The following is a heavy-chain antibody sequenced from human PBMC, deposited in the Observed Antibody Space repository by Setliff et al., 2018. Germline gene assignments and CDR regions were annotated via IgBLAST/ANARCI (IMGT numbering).Heavy chain of an antibody. CDR3: ARVDFTMIQGAIGH. D-gene: IGHD3-10*01. J-gene: IGHJ1*01. CDR2: LSGDGNA. CDR1: GFTVSSSD. V-gene: IGHV3-53*05. Sequence: GGSLRLSCATSGFTVSSSDMSWVRQAPGKGLEWISVLSGDGNAYYADSVKGRFTISGDTSKNTLYLQMSSLRADDTAMYYCARVDFTMIQGAIGHWGQGTLVTVSS.